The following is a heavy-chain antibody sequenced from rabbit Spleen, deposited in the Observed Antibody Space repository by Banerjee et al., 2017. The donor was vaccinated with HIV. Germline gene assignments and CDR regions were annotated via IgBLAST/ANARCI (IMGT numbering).Heavy chain of an antibody. CDR1: GFSFSSSDY. V-gene: IGHV1S40*01. J-gene: IGHJ6*01. CDR3: ARDTGTSFSTYGMDL. CDR2: IYAGSSDTT. D-gene: IGHD8-1*01. Sequence: QSLEESGGGLVQPEGSLTLTCKASGFSFSSSDYICWVRQAPGKGLEWIACIYAGSSDTTYYASWAKGRFTISKTSSTAVTLQMTSLTAADTATYFCARDTGTSFSTYGMDLWGPGTLVTVS.